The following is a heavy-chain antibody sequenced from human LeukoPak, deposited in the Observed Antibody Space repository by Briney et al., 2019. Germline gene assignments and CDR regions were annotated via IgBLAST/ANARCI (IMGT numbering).Heavy chain of an antibody. CDR1: GGSISSYY. Sequence: PSETLSLTCTVSGGSISSYYWSWIRQPAGKGLEWIGRIYTSGSTNYNPSLKSRVTMSVDTSKNQFSLKLSSVTAADTAVYYCARELPSGGIPGAGFDPWGQGTLVTVSS. CDR3: ARELPSGGIPGAGFDP. J-gene: IGHJ5*02. D-gene: IGHD1-26*01. V-gene: IGHV4-4*07. CDR2: IYTSGST.